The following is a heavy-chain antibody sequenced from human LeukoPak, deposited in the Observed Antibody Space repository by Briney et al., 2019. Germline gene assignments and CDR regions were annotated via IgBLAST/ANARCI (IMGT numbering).Heavy chain of an antibody. Sequence: GGSLRLSCAASGFTFDDYAMHWVCQAPGKGLEWVSSISSSSSYIYYADSVKGRFTISRDNAKNSLYLQMNSLRAEDTAVYYCARVGYDILTGTHAFDIWGQGTMVTVSS. D-gene: IGHD3-9*01. CDR2: ISSSSSYI. V-gene: IGHV3-21*01. CDR1: GFTFDDYA. CDR3: ARVGYDILTGTHAFDI. J-gene: IGHJ3*02.